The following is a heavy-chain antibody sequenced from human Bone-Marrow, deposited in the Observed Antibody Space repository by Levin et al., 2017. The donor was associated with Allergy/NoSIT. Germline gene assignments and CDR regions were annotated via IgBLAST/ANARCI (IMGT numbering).Heavy chain of an antibody. D-gene: IGHD2-21*02. V-gene: IGHV3-11*06. J-gene: IGHJ5*02. CDR1: GFTFSYYY. CDR2: IYNSSYT. CDR3: ARGLIDQ. Sequence: PGGSLRLSCAASGFTFSYYYISWIRQTPGKGLEWISYIYNSSYTNYAESVRGRFTISRDNAKNSVYLEMNSLRAEDTAVYYCARGLIDQWGQGTLVTVTS.